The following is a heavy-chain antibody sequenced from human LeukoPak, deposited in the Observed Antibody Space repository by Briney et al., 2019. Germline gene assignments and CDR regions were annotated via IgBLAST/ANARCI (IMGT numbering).Heavy chain of an antibody. V-gene: IGHV4-59*01. CDR2: IYYSGST. Sequence: PSETLSLTCTVSGGSISSYYWSWIRQPPGKGLEWIGYIYYSGSTNYNPSLKSRVTISVDTSKNQFSLKLSSVTAADTAVYYCARDQSTIFVVVMGYYMDVWGKGTTVTVSS. D-gene: IGHD3-3*01. CDR3: ARDQSTIFVVVMGYYMDV. CDR1: GGSISSYY. J-gene: IGHJ6*03.